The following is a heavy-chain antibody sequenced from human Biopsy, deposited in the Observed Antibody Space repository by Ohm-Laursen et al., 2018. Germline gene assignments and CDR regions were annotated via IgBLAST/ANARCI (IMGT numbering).Heavy chain of an antibody. CDR3: AKCMTGGSNYYFHH. J-gene: IGHJ4*02. Sequence: SLRLSCAASGFTFSNYAMSWVRQAPGKGLEWVSGISGSGGRTHYAESMKGRFTISRDNSKKTVYLQMNSLRGEDTAVYYCAKCMTGGSNYYFHHCGQGTLVTVSS. V-gene: IGHV3-23*01. D-gene: IGHD2-8*01. CDR1: GFTFSNYA. CDR2: ISGSGGRT.